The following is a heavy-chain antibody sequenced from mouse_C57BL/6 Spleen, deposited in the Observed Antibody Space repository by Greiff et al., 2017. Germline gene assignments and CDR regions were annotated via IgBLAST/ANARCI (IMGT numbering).Heavy chain of an antibody. CDR1: GYTFTDYN. CDR3: ARGDYGSSLYYYAMDY. D-gene: IGHD1-1*01. J-gene: IGHJ4*01. V-gene: IGHV1-18*01. CDR2: INPNNGGT. Sequence: EVQLQESGPELVKPGASVKIPCKASGYTFTDYNMDWVKQSHGKSLEWIGDINPNNGGTIYNQKFKGKATLTVDKSSSTAYMELRSLTSEDTAVYYCARGDYGSSLYYYAMDYWGQGTSVTVSS.